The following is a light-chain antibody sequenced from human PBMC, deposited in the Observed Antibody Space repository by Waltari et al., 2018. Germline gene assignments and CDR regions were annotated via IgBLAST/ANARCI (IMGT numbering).Light chain of an antibody. CDR1: SSDVGTYKF. Sequence: QSALTQPASVSGSPGQSITISCTGSSSDVGTYKFVSWYQQHPGKAPKLMIYEINQRAEGIPNRFAGSWFGNTAVLTISGVQTDDEADYYCCSYVTGDTWVFGGGTRVAVL. CDR3: CSYVTGDTWV. CDR2: EIN. V-gene: IGLV2-23*02. J-gene: IGLJ3*02.